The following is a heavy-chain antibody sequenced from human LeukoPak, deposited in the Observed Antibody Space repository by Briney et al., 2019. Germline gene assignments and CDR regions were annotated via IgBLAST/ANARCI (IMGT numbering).Heavy chain of an antibody. CDR3: ARYYYYGMDV. J-gene: IGHJ6*02. CDR2: ISYDGSNK. Sequence: GGSLRLSCAASGFSFSSYAMHWVRQAPGKGLEWVAVISYDGSNKYYADSVTGRFTISRDNSKNTLYLQMNSLGAEDTAVYYCARYYYYGMDVWGQGTTVTVSS. CDR1: GFSFSSYA. V-gene: IGHV3-30-3*01.